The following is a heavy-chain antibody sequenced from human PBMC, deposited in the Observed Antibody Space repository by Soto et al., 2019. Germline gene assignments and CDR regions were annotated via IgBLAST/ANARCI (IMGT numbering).Heavy chain of an antibody. CDR2: IYYSGST. CDR1: GGSISSGDYY. D-gene: IGHD2-21*01. J-gene: IGHJ3*01. CDR3: TRGVINLNDAFDL. Sequence: SETLSLTCKVPGGSISSGDYYWTWIRQSPRRGLEWIGFIYYSGSTYYNPSLKSRVTMSLDTSQNHFSLNLNPVTAADSAVYYCTRGVINLNDAFDLWGQGTVVT. V-gene: IGHV4-30-4*01.